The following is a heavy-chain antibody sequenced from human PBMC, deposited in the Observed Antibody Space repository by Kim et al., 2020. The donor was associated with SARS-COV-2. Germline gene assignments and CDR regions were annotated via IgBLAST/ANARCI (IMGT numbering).Heavy chain of an antibody. J-gene: IGHJ3*02. CDR3: ARMRGGHRLPGAFDI. CDR1: GFTFSSYS. Sequence: GGSLRLSCAASGFTFSSYSMNWVRQAPGKGLEWVSSISSSSSYIYYADSVKGRFTISRDNAKNSLYLQMNSLRAEDTAVYYCARMRGGHRLPGAFDIWGQWTMVTVSS. V-gene: IGHV3-21*01. CDR2: ISSSSSYI. D-gene: IGHD3-16*01.